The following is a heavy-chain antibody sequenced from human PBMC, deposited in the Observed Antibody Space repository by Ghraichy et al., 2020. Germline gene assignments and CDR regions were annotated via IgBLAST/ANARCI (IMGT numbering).Heavy chain of an antibody. D-gene: IGHD3-22*01. V-gene: IGHV3-30*18. CDR1: GFTFSSFG. Sequence: GESLNISCAASGFTFSSFGMHWVRQAPGKGLEWVTVISHDGSNQEYADSVKGRFTISRDNSKNTLYLQMDSLRAEDTAVYYCAKGGYYYDGSGYHDWGQGTLVTVSS. CDR2: ISHDGSNQ. J-gene: IGHJ4*02. CDR3: AKGGYYYDGSGYHD.